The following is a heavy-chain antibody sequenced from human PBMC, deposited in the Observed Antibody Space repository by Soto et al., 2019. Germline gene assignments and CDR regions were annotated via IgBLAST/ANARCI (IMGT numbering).Heavy chain of an antibody. CDR2: IYYSGST. CDR1: GGSISSYY. V-gene: IGHV4-59*01. CDR3: ARVAGEYSPFEY. Sequence: PSETLSLTCTVSGGSISSYYWSWIRQPPGKGLEWIGYIYYSGSTNYNPSLKSRVTISVDTSKNQFSLKLSSVTAADTAVYYCARVAGEYSPFEYWGQGTLVTVSS. J-gene: IGHJ4*02. D-gene: IGHD2-21*01.